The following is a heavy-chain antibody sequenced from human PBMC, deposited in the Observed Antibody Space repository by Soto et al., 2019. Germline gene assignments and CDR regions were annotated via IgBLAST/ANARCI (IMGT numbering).Heavy chain of an antibody. CDR3: AKAQKRRITIFGVVIPYGMDV. CDR2: ISGSGGST. J-gene: IGHJ6*02. D-gene: IGHD3-3*01. V-gene: IGHV3-23*01. Sequence: RLSCAASGFTFSSYAMSWVRQAPGKGLEWVSAISGSGGSTYYADSVKGRFTISRDNSKNTLYLQMNSLRAEDTAVYYCAKAQKRRITIFGVVIPYGMDVWGQGTTVTVSS. CDR1: GFTFSSYA.